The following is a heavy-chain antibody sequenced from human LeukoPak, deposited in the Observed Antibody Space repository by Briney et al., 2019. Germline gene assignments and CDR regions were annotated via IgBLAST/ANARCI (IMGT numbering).Heavy chain of an antibody. CDR1: GFSFSSYA. V-gene: IGHV3-23*01. J-gene: IGHJ4*02. Sequence: GGSLRLSCATSGFSFSSYAMSWVRQAPGKGLEWVSAMSSSDDGRYYAASVRGRFTISRDTSRSTLYLQMNSLRAEDAAAYYCAKAPVTSCRGAFCYPFDYWGQGTLVTVSS. CDR3: AKAPVTSCRGAFCYPFDY. D-gene: IGHD2-15*01. CDR2: MSSSDDGR.